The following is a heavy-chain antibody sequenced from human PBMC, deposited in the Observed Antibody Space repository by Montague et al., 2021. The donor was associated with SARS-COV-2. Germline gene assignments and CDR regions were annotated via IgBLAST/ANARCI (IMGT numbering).Heavy chain of an antibody. CDR3: AGDFDY. CDR2: MYYSGST. Sequence: SETLSLTCTVAGGSISSYYWSWIRQPPGKGLEWIGYMYYSGSTNYNPSLKSRVTLSVDTSKNQFSLKLSSVTAVDTAVYYCAGDFDYWGQGTLVTVSS. CDR1: GGSISSYY. J-gene: IGHJ4*02. V-gene: IGHV4-59*13.